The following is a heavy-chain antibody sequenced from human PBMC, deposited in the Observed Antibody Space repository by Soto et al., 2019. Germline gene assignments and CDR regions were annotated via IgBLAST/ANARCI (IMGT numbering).Heavy chain of an antibody. D-gene: IGHD3-10*01. CDR1: GGSFSGYY. CDR3: ERGGGVYYYMDV. CDR2: INHSGDT. V-gene: IGHV4-34*01. Sequence: QVQLQQWGAGLLKPSETLSLTCAVYGGSFSGYYWTWIRQPPGKGLEWIGEINHSGDTNYNPSLKSRVTISVDTSKNQFSLNMNSVTAADTAVFYCERGGGVYYYMDVWDKGLTVAVSS. J-gene: IGHJ6*03.